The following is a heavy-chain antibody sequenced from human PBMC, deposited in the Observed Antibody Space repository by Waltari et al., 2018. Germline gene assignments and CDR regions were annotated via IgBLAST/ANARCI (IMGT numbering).Heavy chain of an antibody. CDR2: ISSSSSTI. CDR3: ATSDYYDSSGYYYPLDY. J-gene: IGHJ4*02. Sequence: EVQLVESGGGLVQPGGSLRLSCAASGFTFSSYSMNWVRQAPGKGLEWVSYISSSSSTIYYADSVKGRFTISRDNAKNSLYLQMNSMRAEDTAVYYCATSDYYDSSGYYYPLDYWGQGTLVTVSS. V-gene: IGHV3-48*04. D-gene: IGHD3-22*01. CDR1: GFTFSSYS.